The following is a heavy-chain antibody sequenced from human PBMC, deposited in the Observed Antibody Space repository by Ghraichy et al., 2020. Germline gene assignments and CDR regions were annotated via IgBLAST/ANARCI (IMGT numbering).Heavy chain of an antibody. D-gene: IGHD5-24*01. CDR3: ARGTGDGYNLGEDYYYYGMDV. CDR2: MYHSGST. Sequence: ESLNISCTVSGYSISSGYYWGWIRQPPGKGLEWIGSMYHSGSTNYNPSLKSRVTISVDTSKNQFSLKLSSVTAADTAVYYCARGTGDGYNLGEDYYYYGMDVWGQGTTVTVSS. J-gene: IGHJ6*02. CDR1: GYSISSGYY. V-gene: IGHV4-38-2*02.